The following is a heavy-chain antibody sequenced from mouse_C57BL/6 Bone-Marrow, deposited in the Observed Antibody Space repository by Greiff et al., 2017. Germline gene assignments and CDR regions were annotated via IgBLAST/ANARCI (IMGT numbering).Heavy chain of an antibody. CDR2: IDPSDSET. D-gene: IGHD1-1*01. J-gene: IGHJ2*01. Sequence: QVQLQQPGAELVRPGSSVKLSCKASGYTFTSYWMHWVKQRPIQGLEWIGNIDPSDSETHYNQKFKVKATLTVDKSSSTAYMQLSSLTSEDSAVYYCARLDYYGSCFDYWGQGTTLTVSS. CDR3: ARLDYYGSCFDY. V-gene: IGHV1-52*01. CDR1: GYTFTSYW.